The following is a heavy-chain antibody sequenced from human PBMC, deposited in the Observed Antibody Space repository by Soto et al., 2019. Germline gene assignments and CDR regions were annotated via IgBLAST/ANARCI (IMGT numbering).Heavy chain of an antibody. Sequence: QVQLQQWGAGLLKPSETLSLTCAVYGGSFSGYYWSWIRQPPGKGLEWIGEINHSGSTNYNPSLKSRVTISVDTSKNPFSLKLSSVTAADTAVYYCARGDPITMVRGTRRGKFDYWGQGTLVTVSS. CDR2: INHSGST. J-gene: IGHJ4*02. V-gene: IGHV4-34*01. CDR3: ARGDPITMVRGTRRGKFDY. D-gene: IGHD3-10*01. CDR1: GGSFSGYY.